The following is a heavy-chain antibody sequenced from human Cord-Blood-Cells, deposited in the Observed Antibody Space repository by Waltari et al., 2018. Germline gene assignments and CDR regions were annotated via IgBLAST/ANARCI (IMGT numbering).Heavy chain of an antibody. D-gene: IGHD6-13*01. CDR1: GFTFSSYW. V-gene: IGHV3-7*01. J-gene: IGHJ2*01. CDR2: IKQDGSEK. CDR3: ARDRSSWDWYFDL. Sequence: EVQLVESGGGLVPPGGSLTLSCAASGFTFSSYWMSLVRQAPGKGLEWVANIKQDGSEKYYVDSVKGRFTISRDNAKNSLYLQMNSLRAEDTAVYYCARDRSSWDWYFDLWGRGTLVTVSS.